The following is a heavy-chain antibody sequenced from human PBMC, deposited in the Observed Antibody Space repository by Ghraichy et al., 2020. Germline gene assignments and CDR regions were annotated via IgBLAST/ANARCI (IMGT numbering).Heavy chain of an antibody. V-gene: IGHV3-30*03. J-gene: IGHJ6*02. CDR1: GFMFSDFG. CDR2: ISNDGNNK. CDR3: ARPPWSNYYYFGMNI. Sequence: GGSLRLSCAASGFMFSDFGMHWVRQAPGKGLEWVAVISNDGNNKYYADSVKGLFTISSDTPKYTLYLQMNSLSTDDTAVYYCARPPWSNYYYFGMNIWGQGTTVTVSS. D-gene: IGHD2-15*01.